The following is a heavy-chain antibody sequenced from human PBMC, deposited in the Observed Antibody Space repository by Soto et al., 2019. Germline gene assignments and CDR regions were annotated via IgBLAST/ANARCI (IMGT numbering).Heavy chain of an antibody. D-gene: IGHD1-26*01. Sequence: PSETLSLTCAVYGGAFGGYYCIFIRHPPCKGLEWIVEINHSGSTNYNPSLKSRVTISVDTSKNQFSLKLSSVTAADTAVYYCARLPGGIVGASDYWGQGTLVTVSS. V-gene: IGHV4-34*01. CDR1: GGAFGGYY. CDR3: ARLPGGIVGASDY. J-gene: IGHJ4*02. CDR2: INHSGST.